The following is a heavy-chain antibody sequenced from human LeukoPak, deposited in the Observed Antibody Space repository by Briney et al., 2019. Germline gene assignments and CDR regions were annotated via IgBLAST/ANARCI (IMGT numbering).Heavy chain of an antibody. J-gene: IGHJ4*02. Sequence: PGGSLRLSCAASGFTFSSYGMHWVRQAPGKGLEWVAVISYDGSNKYYADSVKGRFTIPRDNSKNTLYLQMNSLRAEDTAVYYCAKDRRYCSSTSCYKTENYFDYWGQGTLVTVSS. V-gene: IGHV3-30*18. CDR2: ISYDGSNK. CDR1: GFTFSSYG. D-gene: IGHD2-2*02. CDR3: AKDRRYCSSTSCYKTENYFDY.